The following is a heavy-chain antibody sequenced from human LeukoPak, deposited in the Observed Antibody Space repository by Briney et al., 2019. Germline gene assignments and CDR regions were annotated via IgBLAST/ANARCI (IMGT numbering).Heavy chain of an antibody. D-gene: IGHD2-2*02. J-gene: IGHJ6*02. CDR3: ARDRVVVVPAAISYYYYYYGMDV. Sequence: GGSLRLSCVASGFTFSDYYMSWIRQAPGKGLEWVSYISSSGSTIYYADSVKGRFTISRDNAKNSLYLQMNSLRAEDTAVYYCARDRVVVVPAAISYYYYYYGMDVWGQGTTVTVSS. CDR2: ISSSGSTI. V-gene: IGHV3-11*01. CDR1: GFTFSDYY.